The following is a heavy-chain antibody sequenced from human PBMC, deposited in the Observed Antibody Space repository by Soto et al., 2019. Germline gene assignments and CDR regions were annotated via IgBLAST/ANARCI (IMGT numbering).Heavy chain of an antibody. V-gene: IGHV1-69*13. Sequence: EASVKVSCKASGGTFSSYAISWVRQAPGQGLEWMGGIIPIFGTANYAQKFQGRVTITADESTSTAYMELSSLRSEDTAVYYCARSQAHGFHSSSWYPQFDYWGQGNLVTVSS. CDR3: ARSQAHGFHSSSWYPQFDY. CDR1: GGTFSSYA. D-gene: IGHD6-13*01. CDR2: IIPIFGTA. J-gene: IGHJ4*02.